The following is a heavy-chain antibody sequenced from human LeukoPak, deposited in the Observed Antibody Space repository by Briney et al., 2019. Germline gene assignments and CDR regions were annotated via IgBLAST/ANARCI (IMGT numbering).Heavy chain of an antibody. CDR2: IYIGGTT. J-gene: IGHJ4*02. V-gene: IGHV3-66*01. CDR1: GFTVSSNY. CDR3: ARDQYSYAHAAH. D-gene: IGHD5-18*01. Sequence: PGGSLRLSCAASGFTVSSNYMSWVRQAPGKGLEWVSVIYIGGTTYYADSVKGRFTISRDNSKNTLHLQMNTLRAEETAVYYCARDQYSYAHAAHWGQGTLVTVSS.